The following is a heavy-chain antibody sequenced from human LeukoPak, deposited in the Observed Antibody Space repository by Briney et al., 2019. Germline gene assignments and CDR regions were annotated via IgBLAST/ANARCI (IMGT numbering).Heavy chain of an antibody. D-gene: IGHD3-16*02. Sequence: SETLSLTCTVSGGSISIYYWSWIRQPPGKGLEWIGYIYYSGSTNYNPSLKSRVTISVDTSKNQFSLKLSSVTAADTAVYYCAREGYRTGIDYWGQGTLVTVSS. V-gene: IGHV4-59*01. CDR2: IYYSGST. J-gene: IGHJ4*02. CDR3: AREGYRTGIDY. CDR1: GGSISIYY.